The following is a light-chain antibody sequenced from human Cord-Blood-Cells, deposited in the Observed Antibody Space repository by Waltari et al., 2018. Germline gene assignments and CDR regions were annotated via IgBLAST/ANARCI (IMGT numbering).Light chain of an antibody. CDR2: AAS. CDR1: QSISSY. CDR3: QQSYSTPQYT. Sequence: DIQMPQSPSSLSASVGARVTITCRASQSISSYLNWYQQKPGKAPKLLIYAASSLQSGVPSRFSGSGSGTDFTLTISSLQPEDFATYYCQQSYSTPQYTFGQGTKLEIK. J-gene: IGKJ2*01. V-gene: IGKV1-39*01.